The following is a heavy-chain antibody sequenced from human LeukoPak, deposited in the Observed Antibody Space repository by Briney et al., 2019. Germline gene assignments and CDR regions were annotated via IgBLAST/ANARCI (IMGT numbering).Heavy chain of an antibody. D-gene: IGHD5-18*01. J-gene: IGHJ5*02. CDR2: ISGNGGRT. V-gene: IGHV3-23*01. CDR3: AKVRDLDTVLGRFDK. CDR1: GFTFSSYA. Sequence: GGSLRLSCAASGFTFSSYAMSWVRQAPGKGLEWVSVISGNGGRTYYADSVKGRFTISRDNSRNTLYLQMNSLRAEDTALYYCAKVRDLDTVLGRFDKWGQGTLVTASS.